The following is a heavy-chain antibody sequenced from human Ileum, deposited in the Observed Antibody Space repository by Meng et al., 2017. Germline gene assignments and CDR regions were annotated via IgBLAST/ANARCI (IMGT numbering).Heavy chain of an antibody. CDR2: ISRSGTT. V-gene: IGHV4-34*01. Sequence: QWGGGFLTPSESPSLTRAIGGGFFSTYYWIWIRQTPGKGLEWIGKISRSGTTNYNPSLKSRVTISVDTSKNQFSLTVTSVTAADSALYYCARSGVTTVTYLDWGQGTLVTVSS. D-gene: IGHD4-11*01. J-gene: IGHJ4*02. CDR3: ARSGVTTVTYLD. CDR1: GGFFSTYY.